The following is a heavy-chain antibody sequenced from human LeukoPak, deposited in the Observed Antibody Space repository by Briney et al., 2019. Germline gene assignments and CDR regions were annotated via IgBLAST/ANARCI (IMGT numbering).Heavy chain of an antibody. CDR2: ISYDGSNK. Sequence: GGSLRLSCAASGFTFSSYAMHWVRQAPGKGLEWVAVISYDGSNKYYADSVKGRFTISRDNSKNTLYLQMNSLRAEDTALYYCVRGQATAWGLDYWGQGTPVTVSS. CDR1: GFTFSSYA. V-gene: IGHV3-30-3*01. CDR3: VRGQATAWGLDY. J-gene: IGHJ4*02. D-gene: IGHD6-13*01.